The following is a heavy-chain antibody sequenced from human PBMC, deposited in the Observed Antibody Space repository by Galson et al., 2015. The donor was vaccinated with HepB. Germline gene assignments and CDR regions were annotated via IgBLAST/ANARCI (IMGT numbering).Heavy chain of an antibody. V-gene: IGHV4-30-2*01. J-gene: IGHJ3*02. CDR3: ARSHRIQLWPRAGNDAFDI. CDR1: GGSINSGGYS. Sequence: TLSLTCALSGGSINSGGYSWSWIRQPPGKGLEWIGYIYHSGSTYYNPSLKSRVTISVDRSKNQFSLKLSSVTAADTAVYYCARSHRIQLWPRAGNDAFDIWGQGTMVTVSS. D-gene: IGHD5-18*01. CDR2: IYHSGST.